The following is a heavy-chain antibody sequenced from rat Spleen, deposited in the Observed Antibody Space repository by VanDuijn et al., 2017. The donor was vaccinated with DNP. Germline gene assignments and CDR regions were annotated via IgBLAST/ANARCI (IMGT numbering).Heavy chain of an antibody. CDR2: INKDSRII. CDR3: VREKSGVDY. J-gene: IGHJ2*01. V-gene: IGHV4-2*01. Sequence: EVKLVESGGGLVQPGRSLKLSCAASGFNFNDYWMGWVRQAPGKGLEWIAEINKDSRIIKYSPSLKDKLTISRDNAQNTLYLQMSKLGSEDTAIYYCVREKSGVDYWGQGVMVTVSS. D-gene: IGHD4-3*01. CDR1: GFNFNDYW.